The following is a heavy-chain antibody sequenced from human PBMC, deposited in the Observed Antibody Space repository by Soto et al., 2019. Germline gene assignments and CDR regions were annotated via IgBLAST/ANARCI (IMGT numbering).Heavy chain of an antibody. V-gene: IGHV4-34*01. CDR3: ARGTMTGAFDI. D-gene: IGHD3-22*01. CDR1: GGSISRYY. CDR2: INHSGST. Sequence: SETLSLTCTVSGGSISRYYWSWIRQPPGKGLEWIGEINHSGSTNYNPSLKSRVTISVDTSKNQFSLKLSSVTAADTAVYYCARGTMTGAFDIWGQGTMVTVS. J-gene: IGHJ3*02.